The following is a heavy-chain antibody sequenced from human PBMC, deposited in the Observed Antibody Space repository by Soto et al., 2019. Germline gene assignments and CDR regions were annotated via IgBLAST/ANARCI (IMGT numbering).Heavy chain of an antibody. Sequence: SQTLSLTCAISGDRVSSNSAAWNWIRQSPSRGLEWLGRTYYRSKWYNDYAVSVKSRITINPDTSKNQFSLQLNSVTPEDTAVYYCARGGGSSGYYYLTYYYGMDVWGQGTTVTVSS. CDR1: GDRVSSNSAA. CDR2: TYYRSKWYN. V-gene: IGHV6-1*01. CDR3: ARGGGSSGYYYLTYYYGMDV. D-gene: IGHD3-22*01. J-gene: IGHJ6*02.